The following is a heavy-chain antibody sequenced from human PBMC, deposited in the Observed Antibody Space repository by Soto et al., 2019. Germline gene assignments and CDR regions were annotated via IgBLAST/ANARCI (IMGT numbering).Heavy chain of an antibody. CDR1: GGSLSSGGYF. Sequence: QVQLQESGPGLVKPSQTLTLTCTVSGGSLSSGGYFWSWLRQSQGTDLEWIGYIYYSGSTYYNQSLNSRVTTSANKSKNQCSLKLSSVTAAQTSVYYWARTPGYWGQGTLVTFSS. CDR3: ARTPGY. J-gene: IGHJ4*02. CDR2: IYYSGST. V-gene: IGHV4-31*03.